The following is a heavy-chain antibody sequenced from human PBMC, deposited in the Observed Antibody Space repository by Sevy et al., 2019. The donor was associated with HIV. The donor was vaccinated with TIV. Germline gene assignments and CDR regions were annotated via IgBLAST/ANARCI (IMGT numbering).Heavy chain of an antibody. CDR1: GGTFSSYA. CDR2: IIPIFGTA. J-gene: IGHJ6*02. CDR3: ARGQKGEFWSGYSPYYYYGMDV. Sequence: ASVKVSCKASGGTFSSYAISWVRQAPGQGLEWMGGIIPIFGTANYEQKFQGRATIAADESRSSAYRELSSLRSQYPAVYYFARGQKGEFWSGYSPYYYYGMDVWGQGTTVTVSS. D-gene: IGHD3-3*01. V-gene: IGHV1-69*13.